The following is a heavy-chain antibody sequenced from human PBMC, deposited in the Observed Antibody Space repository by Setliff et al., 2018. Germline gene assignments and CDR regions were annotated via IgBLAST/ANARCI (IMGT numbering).Heavy chain of an antibody. J-gene: IGHJ4*02. Sequence: GGSLRLSCAASGLTFRTYAMSWVRQAPGKGLEWVSSTTGSGGDRDYADSVKGRFTISRDNSKNTLYLQMSSLRAEDTAVYYCVTSTIIIYYFDFWGQGTPVTVSS. V-gene: IGHV3-23*01. CDR3: VTSTIIIYYFDF. CDR1: GLTFRTYA. D-gene: IGHD3-10*01. CDR2: TTGSGGDR.